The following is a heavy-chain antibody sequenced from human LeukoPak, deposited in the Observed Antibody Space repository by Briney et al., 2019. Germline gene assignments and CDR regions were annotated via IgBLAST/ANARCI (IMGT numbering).Heavy chain of an antibody. V-gene: IGHV3-74*01. CDR2: VSSDGSIT. D-gene: IGHD3-3*01. Sequence: GGSLRLSCAASGFTFSSYWMHWVRHAPGKGLVWVSRVSSDGSITDYTDSVKGRFTISRDNAKNTLYLQMNSLRAEDTAMYYCVRAVGGNDGRTFGYWAQGTLVTVSS. CDR1: GFTFSSYW. CDR3: VRAVGGNDGRTFGY. J-gene: IGHJ4*02.